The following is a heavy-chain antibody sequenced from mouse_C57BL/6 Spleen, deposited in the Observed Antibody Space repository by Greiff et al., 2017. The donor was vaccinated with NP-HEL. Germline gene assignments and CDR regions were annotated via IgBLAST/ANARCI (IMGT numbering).Heavy chain of an antibody. J-gene: IGHJ1*03. Sequence: VKLMESGPGLVAPSQSLSITCTVSGFSLTSYAISWVRQPPGKGLEWLGVIWTGGGTNYNSALKSRLSISKDNSKSQVFLKMNSLQTDDTARYYCARNVYYGSSYEDWYFDVWGTGTTVTVSS. V-gene: IGHV2-9-1*01. CDR3: ARNVYYGSSYEDWYFDV. D-gene: IGHD1-1*01. CDR1: GFSLTSYA. CDR2: IWTGGGT.